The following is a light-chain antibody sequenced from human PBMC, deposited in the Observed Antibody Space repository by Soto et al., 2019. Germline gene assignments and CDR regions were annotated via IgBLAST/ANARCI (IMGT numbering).Light chain of an antibody. CDR3: CSYAGSNNVL. CDR2: EVT. CDR1: SSDVGAYNY. Sequence: QSALTQPPSASGSPGQSVTISCTGTSSDVGAYNYVSWYQQYPGKAPKLMIYEVTKRPSGVPDRFSGSKSGNTASLTVSGLQGEDEDEYYCCSYAGSNNVLFGGGTKLTVL. J-gene: IGLJ2*01. V-gene: IGLV2-8*01.